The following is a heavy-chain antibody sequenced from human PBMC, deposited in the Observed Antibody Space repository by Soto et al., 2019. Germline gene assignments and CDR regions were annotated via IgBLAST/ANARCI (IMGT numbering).Heavy chain of an antibody. J-gene: IGHJ4*02. V-gene: IGHV1-18*01. CDR2: ISAYNGDT. D-gene: IGHD1-7*01. Sequence: QVQLVQSGAEVKKPGASVKVSCKASGYTFITYGVSWVRQAPGQGLEWMGWISAYNGDTNYAQNLQGRVTMTADTFTTASYMELRSLRSDGTVVYYCERGGGGITCLKLQFWCQGTLVTVSS. CDR3: ERGGGGITCLKLQF. CDR1: GYTFITYG.